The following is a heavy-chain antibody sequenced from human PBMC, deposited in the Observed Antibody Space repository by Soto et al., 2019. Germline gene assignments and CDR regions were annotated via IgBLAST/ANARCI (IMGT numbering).Heavy chain of an antibody. CDR3: ARVREIDYYYYMDV. J-gene: IGHJ6*03. Sequence: SETLSLTCAVSNGSISNPIYYWGWMRQPPGKGLEWIGSIYHRGNTYYNPSLQGRVTISVDTSKNQFSLKLNSVTAADTAVYYCARVREIDYYYYMDVWGKGTTVTVSS. CDR2: IYHRGNT. V-gene: IGHV4-39*01. CDR1: NGSISNPIYY.